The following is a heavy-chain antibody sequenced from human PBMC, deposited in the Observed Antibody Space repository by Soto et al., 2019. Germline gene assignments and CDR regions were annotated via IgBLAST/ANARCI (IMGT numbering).Heavy chain of an antibody. CDR2: IDPSDSYT. D-gene: IGHD3-10*01. J-gene: IGHJ5*02. V-gene: IGHV5-10-1*01. CDR3: AKEGVLLWFGERPPVSFDP. Sequence: GESLKISCKGSGYSFTSYWISWVRQMPGKGLEWMGRIDPSDSYTNYSPSFQGHVTISADKSISTAYLQWSSLKASDTAVYYCAKEGVLLWFGERPPVSFDPWGQGTLVTVSS. CDR1: GYSFTSYW.